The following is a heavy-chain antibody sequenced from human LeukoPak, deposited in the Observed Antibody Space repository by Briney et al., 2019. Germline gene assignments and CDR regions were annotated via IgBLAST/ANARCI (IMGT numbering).Heavy chain of an antibody. D-gene: IGHD3-16*02. Sequence: PSETLSLTCAVYGGSFSGYYWSRIRQPPGKGLEWIGEINHSGSTNYNPSLKSRVTISVDTSKNQFSLKLSSVTAADTAVYYCARQGGNYVWGSYRYSAYYFDYWGQGTLVTVSS. CDR1: GGSFSGYY. CDR2: INHSGST. CDR3: ARQGGNYVWGSYRYSAYYFDY. V-gene: IGHV4-34*01. J-gene: IGHJ4*02.